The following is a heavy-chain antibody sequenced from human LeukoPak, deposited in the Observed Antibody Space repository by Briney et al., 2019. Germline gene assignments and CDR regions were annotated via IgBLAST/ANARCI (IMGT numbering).Heavy chain of an antibody. CDR3: ARDRYSSSWYPPYYYYYYMDV. D-gene: IGHD6-13*01. Sequence: SETLSLTCTVSGGSISSYYWSWIRQPAGKGLEWIGRIYTSGSTNYNPSLKSRVTMSVDTSKNQFSLKLSSVTAADTAVYYCARDRYSSSWYPPYYYYYYMDVWGKGTTVTVSS. CDR2: IYTSGST. J-gene: IGHJ6*03. CDR1: GGSISSYY. V-gene: IGHV4-4*07.